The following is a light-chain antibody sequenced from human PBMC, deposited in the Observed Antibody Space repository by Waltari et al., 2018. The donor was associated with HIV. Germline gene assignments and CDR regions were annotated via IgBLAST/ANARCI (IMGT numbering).Light chain of an antibody. CDR1: TSNRGTNT. J-gene: IGLJ1*01. V-gene: IGLV1-44*01. Sequence: QSVLTQPSSASGAPGQSITISCSGSTSNRGTNTVNWYQQVPGSPTRVLFYTDKQRFTGVPDRFSGSKSGTSASLAINGLQSEDEASYFCATWDDSLNGLVFGTGTWVTVL. CDR2: TDK. CDR3: ATWDDSLNGLV.